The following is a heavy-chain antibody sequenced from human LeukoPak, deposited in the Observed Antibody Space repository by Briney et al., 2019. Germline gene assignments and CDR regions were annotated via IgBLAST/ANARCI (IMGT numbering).Heavy chain of an antibody. CDR2: VDPEDGET. CDR1: GYTFTDYY. CDR3: ATGRWLQPFDP. V-gene: IGHV1-69-2*01. J-gene: IGHJ5*02. D-gene: IGHD5-24*01. Sequence: ASVKVSCKVSGYTFTDYYMHWVQKAPGKGLEWMGLVDPEDGETIYAEKFQGRVTITADTSTDTAYMELSSLRSEGTAVYYCATGRWLQPFDPWGQGTLVTVSS.